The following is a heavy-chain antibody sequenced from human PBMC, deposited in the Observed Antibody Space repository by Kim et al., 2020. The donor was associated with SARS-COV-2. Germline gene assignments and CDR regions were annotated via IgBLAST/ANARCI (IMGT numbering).Heavy chain of an antibody. CDR2: INTNTGNP. Sequence: ASVKVSCKASGYTFTSYAMNWVRQAPGQGLEWMGWINTNTGNPTYAQGFTGRFVFSLDTSVSTAYLQISSLKAEDTAVYYCARDPHYYDSSGSEFDYWGQGTLVTVSS. CDR1: GYTFTSYA. D-gene: IGHD3-22*01. J-gene: IGHJ4*02. V-gene: IGHV7-4-1*02. CDR3: ARDPHYYDSSGSEFDY.